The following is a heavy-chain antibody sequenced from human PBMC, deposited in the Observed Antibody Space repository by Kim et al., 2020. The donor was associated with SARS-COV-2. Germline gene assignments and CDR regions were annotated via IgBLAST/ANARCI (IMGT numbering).Heavy chain of an antibody. D-gene: IGHD3-10*01. V-gene: IGHV3-64*01. CDR1: GFTFGIYA. CDR3: ASLWFGELEGAYGLDV. CDR2: ISSNGGST. J-gene: IGHJ6*02. Sequence: GGSLRLSCAASGFTFGIYAMHWVRQAPGKGLEYVSAISSNGGSTFYANSVKGRFTISRDNSKNTLYLQMDSLRAEDMAVYYCASLWFGELEGAYGLDVWGQGTTVTVSS.